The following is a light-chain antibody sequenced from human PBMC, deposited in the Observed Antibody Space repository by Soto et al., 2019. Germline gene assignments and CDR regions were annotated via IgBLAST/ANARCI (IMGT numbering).Light chain of an antibody. CDR2: WAF. CDR1: QSVLSSSKNKNY. CDR3: QQYYRTPPRT. V-gene: IGKV4-1*01. J-gene: IGKJ1*01. Sequence: DIVMTQSPDSLAVSLGERATINCKSSQSVLSSSKNKNYLAWYQQKPGQPPKLLIYWAFTRESGVPDRFSGSWSGTDFTLSFSSLQAEDPAVYYSQQYYRTPPRTFGQLTKVEI.